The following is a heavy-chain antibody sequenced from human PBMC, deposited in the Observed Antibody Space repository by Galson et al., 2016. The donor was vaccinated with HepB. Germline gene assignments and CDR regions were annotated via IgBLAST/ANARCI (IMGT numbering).Heavy chain of an antibody. V-gene: IGHV1-18*04. J-gene: IGHJ5*02. CDR3: ATDPLQYTTDWYSGRFDP. CDR1: GYTFTNYG. D-gene: IGHD2-21*02. CDR2: IAPYNGYT. Sequence: SVKVSCKAFGYTFTNYGISWVRQAPGQGLEWMGWIAPYNGYTKYAQKVQGRVTMTTDTSTSTAYMELRSLRSDDTAVYYCATDPLQYTTDWYSGRFDPWGQGTLVTV.